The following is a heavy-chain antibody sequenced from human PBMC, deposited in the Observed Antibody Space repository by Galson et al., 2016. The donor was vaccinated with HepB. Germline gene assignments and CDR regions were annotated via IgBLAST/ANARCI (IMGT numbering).Heavy chain of an antibody. CDR2: ISHDGSNK. CDR3: AKDRQIGYYYYCGLDV. J-gene: IGHJ6*02. Sequence: SLRLSCAASGFTFRTYGMHWVRQAPGKGLEWVAIISHDGSNKYYSNSVKGRFSVSRDNSKNTLYLQMNSLRTEDTAVYYCAKDRQIGYYYYCGLDVWGQGTTVTVSS. CDR1: GFTFRTYG. V-gene: IGHV3-30*18.